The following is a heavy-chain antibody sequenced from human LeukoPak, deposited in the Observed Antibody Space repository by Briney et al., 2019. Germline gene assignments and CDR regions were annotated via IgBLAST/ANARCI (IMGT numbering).Heavy chain of an antibody. V-gene: IGHV4-59*01. CDR2: IYYSGST. J-gene: IGHJ6*03. D-gene: IGHD3-3*01. CDR1: GGSISSYY. CDR3: ARGTYYDFWSGYNYMDV. Sequence: SETLSLTCTVSGGSISSYYWSWIRQPAGKGLEWIGYIYYSGSTNYNPSLKSRVTISVDTSKNQFSLKLSSVTAADTAVYYCARGTYYDFWSGYNYMDVWGKGTTVTVSS.